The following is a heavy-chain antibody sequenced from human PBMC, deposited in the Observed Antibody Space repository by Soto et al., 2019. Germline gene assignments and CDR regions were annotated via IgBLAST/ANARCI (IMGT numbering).Heavy chain of an antibody. CDR2: IRSKANSYAT. Sequence: EVQLVESGGGLVQPGGSLKLSCAASGFTFSGSAMHWVRQASGKGLEWVGRIRSKANSYATAYAASVKGRFTISRDDSKNTAYLPMNSLKTEDTAVYYCTIAAAGSPFDYWGQGTLVTVSS. CDR1: GFTFSGSA. J-gene: IGHJ4*02. CDR3: TIAAAGSPFDY. D-gene: IGHD6-13*01. V-gene: IGHV3-73*02.